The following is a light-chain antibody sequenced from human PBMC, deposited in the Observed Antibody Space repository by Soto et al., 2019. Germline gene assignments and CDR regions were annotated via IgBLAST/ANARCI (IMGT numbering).Light chain of an antibody. CDR1: QSIASNY. V-gene: IGKV3-20*01. J-gene: IGKJ1*01. CDR3: QHFGNSRT. CDR2: GVS. Sequence: EIVLTQSPGTLSLSPGERATLSCRASQSIASNYLSWYQQKPGQAPRLLIYGVSSRATGIPDRFTGSGSGTDFTLTLSRLEPEDSAVYYCQHFGNSRTFGQGTKVEI.